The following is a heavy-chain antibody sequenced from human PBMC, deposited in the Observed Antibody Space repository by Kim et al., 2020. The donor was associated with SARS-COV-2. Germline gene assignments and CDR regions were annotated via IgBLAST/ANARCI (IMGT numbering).Heavy chain of an antibody. D-gene: IGHD4-4*01. V-gene: IGHV1-69*13. J-gene: IGHJ5*02. Sequence: SVKVSCKASGGTFSSYAISWVRQAPGQGLEWMGGIIPIFGTANYAQKFQGRVTITADESTSTAYMELSSLRSEDTAVYYCARSPSATVTTNPRPYNWFDPWGQGTLVTVSS. CDR3: ARSPSATVTTNPRPYNWFDP. CDR1: GGTFSSYA. CDR2: IIPIFGTA.